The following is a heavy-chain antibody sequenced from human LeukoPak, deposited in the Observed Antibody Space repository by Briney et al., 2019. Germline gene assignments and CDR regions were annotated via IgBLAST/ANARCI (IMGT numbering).Heavy chain of an antibody. V-gene: IGHV3-74*01. CDR1: GFTFSSYW. CDR3: ARPLAAAAHYYYYYMDV. Sequence: GGSLRLSCAASGFTFSSYWMHWVRQAPGKGLVWVSRINSDGSSTSYADSVKGRFTISRDNAKNTLYLQMNSLRAEDTAVYYCARPLAAAAHYYYYYMDVWGKGTTVTISS. J-gene: IGHJ6*03. CDR2: INSDGSST. D-gene: IGHD6-13*01.